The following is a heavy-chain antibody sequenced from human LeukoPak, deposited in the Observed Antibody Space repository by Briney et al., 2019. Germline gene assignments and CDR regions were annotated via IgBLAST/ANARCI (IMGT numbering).Heavy chain of an antibody. CDR1: GGTFSSYA. CDR3: ARDRWYAFDY. V-gene: IGHV1-18*01. CDR2: ISANSGDT. Sequence: VASVKVSCKASGGTFSSYAISWMRRAPGQGLEWLGWISANSGDTNYAEQFQGRLTLATDTSTSTAYMELRSLRDDDTAVYYCARDRWYAFDYWGQGTLVTVSS. D-gene: IGHD6-13*01. J-gene: IGHJ4*02.